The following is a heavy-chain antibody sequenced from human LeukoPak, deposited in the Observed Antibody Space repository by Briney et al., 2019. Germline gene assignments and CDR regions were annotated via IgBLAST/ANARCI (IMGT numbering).Heavy chain of an antibody. D-gene: IGHD4-17*01. CDR1: GYSIRSGYC. V-gene: IGHV4-38-2*02. Sequence: SETLSLTCTVSGYSIRSGYCWGWIRQSPGKGLEWIGSVYHSGGTDYNPSLKSRVTISVDTSKNQFSLSLRSVTGADTAVYYCAREDGLNWFDPWGQGTLVTVSS. J-gene: IGHJ5*02. CDR2: VYHSGGT. CDR3: AREDGLNWFDP.